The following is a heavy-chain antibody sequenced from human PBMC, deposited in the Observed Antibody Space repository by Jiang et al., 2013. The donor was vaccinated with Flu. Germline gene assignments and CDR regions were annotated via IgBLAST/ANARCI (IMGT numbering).Heavy chain of an antibody. CDR1: GGSISSYY. CDR2: IYYSGST. CDR3: ARIRRWEAARGWVPYFDY. J-gene: IGHJ4*02. V-gene: IGHV4-59*01. D-gene: IGHD6-19*01. Sequence: GPGLVKPSETLSLTCTVSGGSISSYYWSWIRQPPGKGLEWIGYIYYSGSTNYNPSLKSRVTISVDTSKNQFSLKLSSVTAADTAVYYCARIRRWEAARGWVPYFDYWGQGTLVTVSS.